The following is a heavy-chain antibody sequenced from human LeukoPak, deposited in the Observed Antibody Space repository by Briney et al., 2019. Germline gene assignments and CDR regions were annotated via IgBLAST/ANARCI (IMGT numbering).Heavy chain of an antibody. V-gene: IGHV1-18*01. Sequence: ASVKASCKASGYTFTSYGISWVRQTPGQGLEWMGWISAYNGNTNYAQKLQGRVTMTTDTSTSTAYMELRSLRSDDTAVYYCARRQNGYYGMDVWGQGTTVTVSS. D-gene: IGHD1-1*01. CDR1: GYTFTSYG. CDR3: ARRQNGYYGMDV. CDR2: ISAYNGNT. J-gene: IGHJ6*02.